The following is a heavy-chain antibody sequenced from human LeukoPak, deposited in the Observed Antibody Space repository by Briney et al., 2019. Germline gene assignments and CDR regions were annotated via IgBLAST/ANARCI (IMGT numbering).Heavy chain of an antibody. CDR1: GYTFTSYD. D-gene: IGHD3-10*01. CDR3: ARGSTMVRGVIITSVKNWFDP. Sequence: GASVTVSCKASGYTFTSYDINWVRQATGQGPEWMGWMNPNSGNTGYAQKFQGRVTMTRNTSISTAYMELSSLRSEDTAVYYCARGSTMVRGVIITSVKNWFDPWGQGTLVTVSS. J-gene: IGHJ5*02. V-gene: IGHV1-8*01. CDR2: MNPNSGNT.